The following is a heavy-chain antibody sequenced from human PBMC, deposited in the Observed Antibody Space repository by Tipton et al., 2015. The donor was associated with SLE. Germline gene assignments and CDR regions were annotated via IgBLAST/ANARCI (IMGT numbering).Heavy chain of an antibody. CDR3: AREWGDAFDI. Sequence: LRLSCAASGFTLSSYSMNWVRQAPGKGLEWIGSIYHSGSTYYNPSLKSRVTISVDTSKNQFSLKLSSVTAADTAVYYCAREWGDAFDIWGQGTMVTVSS. J-gene: IGHJ3*02. CDR1: GFTLSSYS. CDR2: IYHSGST. D-gene: IGHD3-16*01. V-gene: IGHV4-38-2*02.